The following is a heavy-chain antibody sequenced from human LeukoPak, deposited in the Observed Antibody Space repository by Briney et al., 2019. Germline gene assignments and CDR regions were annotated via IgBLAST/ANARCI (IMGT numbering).Heavy chain of an antibody. Sequence: SETLSLTCAVYGGSFSGYYWSWIRQPPGKGLEWIGEINHSGSTNYNPSLKSRVTISVDTSKNQFSLKLSSVTAADTAVYYCARHVVGTMVRGPPTGFDPWGQGTLVTVSS. CDR3: ARHVVGTMVRGPPTGFDP. D-gene: IGHD3-10*01. CDR1: GGSFSGYY. V-gene: IGHV4-34*01. CDR2: INHSGST. J-gene: IGHJ5*02.